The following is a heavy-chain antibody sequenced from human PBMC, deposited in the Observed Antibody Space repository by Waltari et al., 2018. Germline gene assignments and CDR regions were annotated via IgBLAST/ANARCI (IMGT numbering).Heavy chain of an antibody. V-gene: IGHV3-7*01. Sequence: EVQLVESGGGLVQPGGSLRLSCAASGFTFSSYWMSWVRQAPGKGLEWVANIKQDGSEKYYVDSVKGRFTISRDNAKNSLYLQMNSLRAEDTAVYYCARVGLTYSSGWPLYYYGMDVWGQGTTVIVSS. CDR2: IKQDGSEK. CDR3: ARVGLTYSSGWPLYYYGMDV. D-gene: IGHD6-19*01. CDR1: GFTFSSYW. J-gene: IGHJ6*02.